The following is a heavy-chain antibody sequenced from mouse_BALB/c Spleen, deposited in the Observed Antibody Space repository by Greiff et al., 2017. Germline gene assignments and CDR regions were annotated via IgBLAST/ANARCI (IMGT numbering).Heavy chain of an antibody. J-gene: IGHJ4*01. Sequence: EVKLVESGPGLVKPSQSLSLTCTVTGYSITSDYAWNWIRQFPGNKLEWMGYISYSGSTSYNPSLKSRISITRDTSKNQFFLQLNSVTTEDTATYYCAREGDGYYDAMDYWGQGTSVTVSS. CDR2: ISYSGST. D-gene: IGHD2-3*01. CDR1: GYSITSDYA. CDR3: AREGDGYYDAMDY. V-gene: IGHV3-2*02.